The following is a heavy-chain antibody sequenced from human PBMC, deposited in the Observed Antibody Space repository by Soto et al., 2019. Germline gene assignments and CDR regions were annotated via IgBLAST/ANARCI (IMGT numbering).Heavy chain of an antibody. V-gene: IGHV3-23*01. CDR2: ISGSGGST. J-gene: IGHJ5*02. CDR3: AKGRSSGWYRWFDP. D-gene: IGHD6-19*01. Sequence: PGGSLRLSCAASGFTFSSYAMRWVRQAPGKGLEWVSGISGSGGSTYYADSVKGRFTISRDNSKNTLYLQMNSLRAEDTAVYYCAKGRSSGWYRWFDPWGQGTLVTVSS. CDR1: GFTFSSYA.